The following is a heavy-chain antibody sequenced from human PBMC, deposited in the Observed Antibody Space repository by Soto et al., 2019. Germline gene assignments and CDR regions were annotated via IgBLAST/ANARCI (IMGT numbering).Heavy chain of an antibody. CDR1: GYTFITYW. J-gene: IGHJ5*01. CDR2: IYPGDSDA. D-gene: IGHD1-1*01. Sequence: VESLKISCEGSGYTFITYWISCCLQMPGKGLEWMGIIYPGDSDARYSPSFQGQVTMTADKSISTAYLQWSSLKASDTAMYYCARRHNDPRFDSWGQGTLVTVSS. V-gene: IGHV5-51*01. CDR3: ARRHNDPRFDS.